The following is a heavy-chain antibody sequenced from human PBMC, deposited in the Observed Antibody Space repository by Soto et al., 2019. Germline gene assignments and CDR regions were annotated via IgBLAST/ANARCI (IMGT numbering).Heavy chain of an antibody. J-gene: IGHJ6*02. CDR1: GFTFSSYE. V-gene: IGHV3-48*03. CDR3: ARTFDGYYGMDV. CDR2: ISSSGSTI. Sequence: PVGSLRLSCAASGFTFSSYEMNWVRQAPGKGLEWVSYISSSGSTIYYADSVKGRFTISRDNAKNSLYLQMNSLRAEDTAVYYCARTFDGYYGMDVWGQGTTVTVSS.